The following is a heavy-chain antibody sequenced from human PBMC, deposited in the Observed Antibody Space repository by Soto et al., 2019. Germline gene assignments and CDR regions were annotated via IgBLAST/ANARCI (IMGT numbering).Heavy chain of an antibody. CDR2: IIPIFGTA. CDR3: ARADILTGYNWFDP. V-gene: IGHV1-69*05. J-gene: IGHJ5*02. D-gene: IGHD3-9*01. Sequence: GASVKVSCKASGGTFSSYAISWVRQAPGQGLEWMGGIIPIFGTANYAQKFQGRVTITRDTSASTAYMELSSLRSEDTAVYYCARADILTGYNWFDPWGQGTLVTVSS. CDR1: GGTFSSYA.